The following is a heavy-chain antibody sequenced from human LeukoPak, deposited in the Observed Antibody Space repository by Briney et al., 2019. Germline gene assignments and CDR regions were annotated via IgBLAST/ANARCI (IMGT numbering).Heavy chain of an antibody. Sequence: SETLSLTRGVSGGSFSGYFWTWIRQPPGKGLEWIGEIIDSGATNYNPSLESRVAMSVDTSKNQVSLRLSSVTAADTAVYYCATLYLVNAFDIWGPGTLVTVSS. CDR2: IIDSGAT. CDR1: GGSFSGYF. V-gene: IGHV4-34*12. CDR3: ATLYLVNAFDI. D-gene: IGHD2-2*02. J-gene: IGHJ3*02.